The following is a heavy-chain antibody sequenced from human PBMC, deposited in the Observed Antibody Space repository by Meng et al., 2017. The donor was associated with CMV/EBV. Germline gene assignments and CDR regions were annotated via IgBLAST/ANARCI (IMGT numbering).Heavy chain of an antibody. V-gene: IGHV4-59*01. Sequence: GSLRLSCTVSGGSISSYYWSWIRQPPGKGLEWIGYIYYSGSTNYNPSLKSRVTISVDTSKNQFSPKLSSVTAADTAVYYCAREFIVGSGFDYWGQGTLVTVSS. D-gene: IGHD1-26*01. J-gene: IGHJ4*02. CDR2: IYYSGST. CDR3: AREFIVGSGFDY. CDR1: GGSISSYY.